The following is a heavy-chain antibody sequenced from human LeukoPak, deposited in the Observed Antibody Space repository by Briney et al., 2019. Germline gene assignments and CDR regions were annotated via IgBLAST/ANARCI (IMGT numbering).Heavy chain of an antibody. CDR3: ARGGDYGDYVGY. CDR2: VYNSGST. V-gene: IGHV4-59*12. D-gene: IGHD4-17*01. J-gene: IGHJ4*02. Sequence: SETLSLTCTVSGGSLSSYYWSWLRQPPGKGLEWIGYVYNSGSTNYNPSLKSRVTTSVDTSKNQFSLKLSSVTAADTAVYYCARGGDYGDYVGYWGQGTLVTVSS. CDR1: GGSLSSYY.